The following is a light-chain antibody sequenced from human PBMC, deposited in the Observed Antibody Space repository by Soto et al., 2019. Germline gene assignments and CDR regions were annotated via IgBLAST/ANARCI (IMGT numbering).Light chain of an antibody. CDR2: AAS. J-gene: IGKJ1*01. V-gene: IGKV1-27*01. CDR3: KKYVNAPRT. CDR1: QGNHHY. Sequence: DIQMTQSPSSLSASVGDRVTITCRASQGNHHYLAGSQKRPGKVPRVLIYAASTLQSGVQTRHSGSVSGTDFTLTISSLQPEDVATYYGKKYVNAPRTFGQGT.